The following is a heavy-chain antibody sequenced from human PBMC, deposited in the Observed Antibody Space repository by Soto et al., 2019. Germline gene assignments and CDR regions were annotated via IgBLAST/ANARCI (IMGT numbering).Heavy chain of an antibody. CDR2: INPSGGST. V-gene: IGHV1-46*01. CDR1: GYTFTSYY. CDR3: ARDCGKEGLFACSTGFDY. Sequence: ASVKVSCKASGYTFTSYYMHWVRQAPGQGLEWMGMINPSGGSTSYAQKFQGRVTMTRDTSTSTVYMELSSLRSEDTAVYYCARDCGKEGLFACSTGFDYWGQGTLVTVSS. D-gene: IGHD2-15*01. J-gene: IGHJ4*02.